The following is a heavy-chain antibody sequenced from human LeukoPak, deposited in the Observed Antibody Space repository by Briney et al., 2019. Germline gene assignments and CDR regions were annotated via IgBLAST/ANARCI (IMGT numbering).Heavy chain of an antibody. Sequence: SQTLSLTCAISGVSVFSNSAAWTWIRQSPSRGLEWLGRTYYRAKRYNDYAQSVKSRITINPDSSSNQFSLQLNSVTPEATAVSFCARGHCSGGSRYSGFYYYGLDVWGQGTPVTVSS. D-gene: IGHD2-15*01. V-gene: IGHV6-1*01. CDR1: GVSVFSNSAA. CDR2: TYYRAKRYN. J-gene: IGHJ6*02. CDR3: ARGHCSGGSRYSGFYYYGLDV.